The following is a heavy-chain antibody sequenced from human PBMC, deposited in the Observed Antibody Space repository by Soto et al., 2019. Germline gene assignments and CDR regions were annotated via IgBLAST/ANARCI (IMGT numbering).Heavy chain of an antibody. CDR1: GVSVSSDIYY. D-gene: IGHD2-2*01. Sequence: LSLTCSVSGVSVSSDIYYWSWIRHHPGKGLEWIGYIYYSGNTYYSPSLGGRVTISLDTSKNHFSLRLRSVTPADTAVYYCARYPVVVVPAANYGLDVWGQGTTVTVSS. J-gene: IGHJ6*02. V-gene: IGHV4-31*03. CDR3: ARYPVVVVPAANYGLDV. CDR2: IYYSGNT.